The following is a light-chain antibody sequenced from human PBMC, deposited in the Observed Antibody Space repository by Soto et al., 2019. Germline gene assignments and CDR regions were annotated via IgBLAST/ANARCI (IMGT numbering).Light chain of an antibody. Sequence: EIVMTQSPATLSVSPGERATLSCRASQSVSSNLAWYQQKPGQAPRLLIYGASTRATGIPARFSGSGSGTEFTLTISSLQSEDFAVYYCQQYNNWLTFGGGTGGYQ. CDR1: QSVSSN. CDR2: GAS. CDR3: QQYNNWLT. V-gene: IGKV3-15*01. J-gene: IGKJ4*01.